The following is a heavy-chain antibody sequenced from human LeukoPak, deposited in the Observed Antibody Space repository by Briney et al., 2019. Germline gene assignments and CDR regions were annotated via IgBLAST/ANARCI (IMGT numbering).Heavy chain of an antibody. V-gene: IGHV4-34*01. Sequence: PSETLSLTCAVYGGSFSGYYWSWIRQPPGKGLEWIGEINHSGSTNYNPSLKSRVTISVDTSKNQFSLKLSSVTAADTAVYYCARLRSGSGSYLFFAWFDPWGQGTPVTVSS. D-gene: IGHD3-10*01. J-gene: IGHJ5*02. CDR2: INHSGST. CDR3: ARLRSGSGSYLFFAWFDP. CDR1: GGSFSGYY.